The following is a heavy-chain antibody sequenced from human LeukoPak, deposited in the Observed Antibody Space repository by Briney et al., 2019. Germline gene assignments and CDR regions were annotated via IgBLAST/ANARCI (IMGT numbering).Heavy chain of an antibody. Sequence: SETLSLTCAVYGGSFSGYYWNWIRQPPGKGLEWIGEINHSGSTNYNPSLKSRVTISVDTSKNQFSLKLSSVTAADTAVYYCARTRGRYDILTGYSIFDYWGQGTLVTVSS. CDR3: ARTRGRYDILTGYSIFDY. CDR2: INHSGST. D-gene: IGHD3-9*01. V-gene: IGHV4-34*01. J-gene: IGHJ4*02. CDR1: GGSFSGYY.